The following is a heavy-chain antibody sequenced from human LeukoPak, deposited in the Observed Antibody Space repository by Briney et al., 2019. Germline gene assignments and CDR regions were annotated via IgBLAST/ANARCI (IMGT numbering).Heavy chain of an antibody. V-gene: IGHV1-8*02. Sequence: ASVKVSCKASGGTFSSYAINWVRQATGQGLEWMGRMNPNSGNTGYAQKFQGRVSMTRDTSISTAYMELSSLRSEDTAVYYCARGPVEAVFGVSTEDWGQGTTVTVSS. J-gene: IGHJ6*02. CDR1: GGTFSSYA. D-gene: IGHD3-10*02. CDR3: ARGPVEAVFGVSTED. CDR2: MNPNSGNT.